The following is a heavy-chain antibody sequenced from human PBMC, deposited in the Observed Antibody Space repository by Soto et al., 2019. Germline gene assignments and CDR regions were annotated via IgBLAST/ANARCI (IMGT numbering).Heavy chain of an antibody. V-gene: IGHV4-39*01. J-gene: IGHJ6*02. CDR3: ARLHGYCISSSCHGHYAMDV. D-gene: IGHD2-2*01. CDR2: IYHSGST. CDR1: SAPVSSSTYT. Sequence: QLQLQESGPGLVKPSETLSLTCTVSSAPVSSSTYTWGWIRQPTEKGLEWIGSIYHSGSTYYNPSLNSRVTVSVDTSKNQFSLKVTSVTAADTAVYYCARLHGYCISSSCHGHYAMDVWGQGTSVTVSS.